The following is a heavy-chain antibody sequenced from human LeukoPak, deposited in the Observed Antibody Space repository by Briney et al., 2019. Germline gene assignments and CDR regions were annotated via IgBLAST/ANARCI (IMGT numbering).Heavy chain of an antibody. CDR3: AKAGGNYDILTGIKAYYYMDV. V-gene: IGHV3-30*04. Sequence: GGSLRLSCAASGFTFSSYAMHWVRQAPGKGLEWVAVISYDGSNKYYADSVKGRFTISRGNSKNTLYLQMNSLRAEDTAVYYCAKAGGNYDILTGIKAYYYMDVWGKGTTVTISS. J-gene: IGHJ6*03. CDR1: GFTFSSYA. D-gene: IGHD3-9*01. CDR2: ISYDGSNK.